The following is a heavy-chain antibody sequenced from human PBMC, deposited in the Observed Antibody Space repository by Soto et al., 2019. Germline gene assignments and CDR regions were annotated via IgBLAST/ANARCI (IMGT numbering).Heavy chain of an antibody. Sequence: VQVVESGGGLFKPGGSLRLSCAASGFTFSDHYMSWIRQTPGKGLEWVAHISSSSSTIYYADSVKGRFTISRDNAKNSLYLQMNSLRAEDTAMYYCARDPRGSYYFDNWGQGIRVTVSS. D-gene: IGHD3-10*01. CDR1: GFTFSDHY. CDR2: ISSSSSTI. J-gene: IGHJ4*02. CDR3: ARDPRGSYYFDN. V-gene: IGHV3-11*01.